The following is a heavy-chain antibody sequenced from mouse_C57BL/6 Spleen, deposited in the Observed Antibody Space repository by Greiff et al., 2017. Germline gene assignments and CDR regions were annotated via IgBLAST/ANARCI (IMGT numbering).Heavy chain of an antibody. D-gene: IGHD1-1*01. Sequence: QVQLKQPGAELVKPGASVKMSCKASGYTFTSYWITWVKQRPGQGLEWIGDIYPGSGSTNYNEKFKSKATLTVDTSSSTAYMQLSSLTSEDSAVYYCARVYYYGSSSPYFDYWGQGTTLTVSS. CDR2: IYPGSGST. J-gene: IGHJ2*01. CDR3: ARVYYYGSSSPYFDY. CDR1: GYTFTSYW. V-gene: IGHV1-55*01.